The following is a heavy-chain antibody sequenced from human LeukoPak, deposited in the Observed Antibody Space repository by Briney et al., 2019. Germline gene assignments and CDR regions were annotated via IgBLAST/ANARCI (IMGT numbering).Heavy chain of an antibody. CDR1: GFTVSSNY. Sequence: PGGSLRLSCAASGFTVSSNYMSWVRQAPGKGLEWVAFIRYDGSNKYYADSVKGRFTISRDNSKNTLYLQMNSLRAEDTAVYYCAKDQGPRDPFFLPDYWGQGTLVTVSS. CDR2: IRYDGSNK. CDR3: AKDQGPRDPFFLPDY. V-gene: IGHV3-30*02. J-gene: IGHJ4*02. D-gene: IGHD2/OR15-2a*01.